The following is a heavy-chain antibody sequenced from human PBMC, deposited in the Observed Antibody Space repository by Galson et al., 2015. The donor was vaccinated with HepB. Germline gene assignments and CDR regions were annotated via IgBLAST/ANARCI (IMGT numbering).Heavy chain of an antibody. V-gene: IGHV3-30*03. Sequence: SLRLSCAASGFMFRTSHMHWVRQAPGRGLEWAAVISDDGNRKYYGDSVKGRFTVSRDNSKNMVHLQMTSLRAEDTAVYYCGRASWGLDDYSNGGPTDYWGQGTLVTVSS. CDR1: GFMFRTSH. CDR2: ISDDGNRK. J-gene: IGHJ4*02. CDR3: GRASWGLDDYSNGGPTDY. D-gene: IGHD5-24*01.